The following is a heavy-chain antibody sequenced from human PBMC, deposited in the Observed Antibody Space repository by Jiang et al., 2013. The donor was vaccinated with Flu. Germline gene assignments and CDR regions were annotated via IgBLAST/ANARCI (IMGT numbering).Heavy chain of an antibody. CDR2: IFSNDEK. J-gene: IGHJ4*02. V-gene: IGHV2-26*01. CDR1: GFSLSNARMG. Sequence: KPTQTLTLTCTVSGFSLSNARMGVSWIRQPPGKALEWLAHIFSNDEKSYSTSLKSRLTISKDTSKSQVVLTMTNMDPVDTATYYCARILPVVAVAPFDYWGQGTLVTVSS. D-gene: IGHD6-19*01. CDR3: ARILPVVAVAPFDY.